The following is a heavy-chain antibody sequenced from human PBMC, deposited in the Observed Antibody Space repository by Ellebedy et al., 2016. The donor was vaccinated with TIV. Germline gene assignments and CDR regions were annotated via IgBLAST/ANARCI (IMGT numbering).Heavy chain of an antibody. CDR1: GFTFGSFA. V-gene: IGHV3-23*01. Sequence: GGSLRFSCAASGFTFGSFAMHWVRQAPGKGLEWLSVISGDGVNTYSAASVKGRFTITRDNFKNTLFLQVNRLRAEDTAVYYCAKGSSSGFNYDRVGFQYWGQGTLVTVSS. CDR2: ISGDGVNT. CDR3: AKGSSSGFNYDRVGFQY. J-gene: IGHJ4*02. D-gene: IGHD3-22*01.